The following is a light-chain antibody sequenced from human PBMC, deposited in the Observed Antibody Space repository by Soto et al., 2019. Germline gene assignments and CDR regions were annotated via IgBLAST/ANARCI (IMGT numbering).Light chain of an antibody. CDR1: QGIGNY. V-gene: IGKV1-27*01. CDR2: AAS. J-gene: IGKJ1*01. Sequence: DIHMTKSPSSLSAAVGDRVTITFRASQGIGNYLAWFQQKPGKVPKLLIYAASTLQSGISPRFRGSGSGTDFTLTISSLQPEDVATYYCQKYDSAPQTFGQGTKVGI. CDR3: QKYDSAPQT.